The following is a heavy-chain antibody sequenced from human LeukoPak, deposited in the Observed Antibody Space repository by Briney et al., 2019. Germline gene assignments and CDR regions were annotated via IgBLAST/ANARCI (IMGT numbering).Heavy chain of an antibody. D-gene: IGHD5-12*01. J-gene: IGHJ4*02. CDR2: INPKSGDT. V-gene: IGHV1-2*02. Sequence: ASVKVSCKTSDFRDYYMNWVRQAPGQGLEWLGWINPKSGDTDYAQKFQGRVTMTRDTSINTAYMELSGLKPDDTAIYYCASGYSGYDLNYWGQGTRSPSP. CDR3: ASGYSGYDLNY. CDR1: DFRDYY.